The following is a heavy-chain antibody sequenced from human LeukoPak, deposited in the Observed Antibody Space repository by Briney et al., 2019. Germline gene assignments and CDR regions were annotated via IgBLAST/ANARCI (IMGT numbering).Heavy chain of an antibody. Sequence: TPSETLSRTCTVSGGSISTYYWSWIRQPPGKGLEWIGSIYYSGSTYYNPSLKSRVTISVDTSKNQFSLKLSSVTAADTAVYYCARRASGAYGDFYWGQGTLVTVSS. CDR2: IYYSGST. V-gene: IGHV4-39*01. CDR3: ARRASGAYGDFY. J-gene: IGHJ4*02. D-gene: IGHD4-17*01. CDR1: GGSISTYY.